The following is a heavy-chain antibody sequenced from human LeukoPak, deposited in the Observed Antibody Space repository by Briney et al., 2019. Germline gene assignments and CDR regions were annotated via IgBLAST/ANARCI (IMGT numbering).Heavy chain of an antibody. CDR2: VIPIFGTT. D-gene: IGHD3-22*01. V-gene: IGHV1-69*05. CDR1: GGTFSSYA. CDR3: AKAHSSGYYPRAFDI. Sequence: ASVKVSCKASGGTFSSYAISWVRQAPGQRLEWMGGVIPIFGTTNYAQKFQRRVTITTDESTSTAYIELSSLRSEDTAVYYCAKAHSSGYYPRAFDIWGQGTMVTVSS. J-gene: IGHJ3*02.